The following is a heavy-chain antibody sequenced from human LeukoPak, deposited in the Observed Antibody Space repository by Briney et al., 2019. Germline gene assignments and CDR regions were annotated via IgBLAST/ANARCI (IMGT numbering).Heavy chain of an antibody. Sequence: SETLSLTCTVSGGSMSSYFWSWIRQPPGKGLEWIGYVYYSGSTNKNPSLKSRLSISVDTSKNQFSVRLSSVTAADTALYYCARGYSTGSKSFSLYYYMDVWGKGTTVSVSS. CDR2: VYYSGST. D-gene: IGHD6-19*01. CDR1: GGSMSSYF. CDR3: ARGYSTGSKSFSLYYYMDV. J-gene: IGHJ6*03. V-gene: IGHV4-59*01.